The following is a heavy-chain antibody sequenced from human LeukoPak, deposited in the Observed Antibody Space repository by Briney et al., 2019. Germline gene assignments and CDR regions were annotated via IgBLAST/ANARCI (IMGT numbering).Heavy chain of an antibody. J-gene: IGHJ4*02. Sequence: SETLSLTCTVSGGSISSGDYYWSWIRQPPGKGLEWIGYIYYSGSTYYNPSLKSRVTISVDTSKNQFSLKLSSVTAADTAVYYCARYGVWGSYRSRYFDYWGQGTLVTVSS. D-gene: IGHD3-16*02. CDR1: GGSISSGDYY. CDR2: IYYSGST. V-gene: IGHV4-30-4*01. CDR3: ARYGVWGSYRSRYFDY.